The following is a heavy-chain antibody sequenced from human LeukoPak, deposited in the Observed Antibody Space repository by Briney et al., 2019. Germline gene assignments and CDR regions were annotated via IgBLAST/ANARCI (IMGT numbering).Heavy chain of an antibody. J-gene: IGHJ6*03. CDR3: ARDKREYQLLFRKDHFYYMDV. V-gene: IGHV3-7*01. Sequence: GGSLKLSCAASGFTFSGSAMHWVRQAPGKGLEWVANIKQDGSEKYYVDSVKGRFTISRDNAKNSLYLQMNSLRAEDTAVYYCARDKREYQLLFRKDHFYYMDVWGKGTTVTVSS. D-gene: IGHD2-2*01. CDR1: GFTFSGSA. CDR2: IKQDGSEK.